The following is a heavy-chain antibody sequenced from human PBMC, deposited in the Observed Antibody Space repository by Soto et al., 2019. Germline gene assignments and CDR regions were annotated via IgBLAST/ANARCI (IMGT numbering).Heavy chain of an antibody. D-gene: IGHD5-12*01. V-gene: IGHV1-24*01. CDR1: GDTLSELS. Sequence: WASVKVSCKVSGDTLSELSMYWVRQAPGKGLEWMGGFDPEDGETVYAQKFQGRVSMTDDTSTDTAYMELSSLRFEDTAVYYCARDKDRLQFGGNYYYAMDVWGQGTTVTVSS. J-gene: IGHJ6*02. CDR2: FDPEDGET. CDR3: ARDKDRLQFGGNYYYAMDV.